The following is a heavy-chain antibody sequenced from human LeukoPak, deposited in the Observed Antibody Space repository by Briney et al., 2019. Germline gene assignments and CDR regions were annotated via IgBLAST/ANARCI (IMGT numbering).Heavy chain of an antibody. Sequence: SETLSLTCTVSGGSISSYYWSWIRQPPGKGLEWIGYIYYSGSTNYNPSLKSRVTISVDTSKNQFSLKLSSVTAADTAVYYCARQAREKRSFDYWGQGTLVTVSS. V-gene: IGHV4-59*08. CDR2: IYYSGST. J-gene: IGHJ4*02. CDR1: GGSISSYY. CDR3: ARQAREKRSFDY.